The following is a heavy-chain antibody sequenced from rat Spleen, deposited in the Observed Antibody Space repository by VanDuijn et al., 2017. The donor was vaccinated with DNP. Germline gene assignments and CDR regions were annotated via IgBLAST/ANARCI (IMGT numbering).Heavy chain of an antibody. V-gene: IGHV2-32*01. Sequence: QVQLKDSGPGLVQPSQTLSLTCTVSGFSLTSHHVHWVRQPPGKGLDGMGIMWSDGDTSYNSTLKSRLSIGRDTSKSPVFLQMHSLQTEDTATYYCARGAYWGQGVMVTVSS. CDR2: MWSDGDT. CDR3: ARGAY. J-gene: IGHJ2*01. CDR1: GFSLTSHH.